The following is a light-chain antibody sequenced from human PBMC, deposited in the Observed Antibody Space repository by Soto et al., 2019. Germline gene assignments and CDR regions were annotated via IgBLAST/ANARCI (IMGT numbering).Light chain of an antibody. CDR3: CSYAGRSTFYV. CDR1: SSDVGSYNL. CDR2: EGS. V-gene: IGLV2-23*01. Sequence: QSALTQPASVSGSPGQSITISCTGTSSDVGSYNLVSWYQQHPGKAPKLMIYEGSKRPSGVSNRFSGSKSGNTASLTISGLQAEDEYDYYCCSYAGRSTFYVFGTGTKLTVL. J-gene: IGLJ1*01.